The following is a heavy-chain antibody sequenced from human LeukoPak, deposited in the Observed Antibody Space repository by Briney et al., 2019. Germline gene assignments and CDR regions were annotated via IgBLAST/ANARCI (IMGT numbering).Heavy chain of an antibody. D-gene: IGHD1-14*01. CDR3: AKDASYRFDY. J-gene: IGHJ4*02. Sequence: GGSLRLSCAASGFTFSSYGMHWVRQAPGKGLEWVAFIRYDGINKYYADSVKGRFTISRDNSKNTLYLQMNSLRAEDTDMYYCAKDASYRFDYWGQGTLVTVSS. V-gene: IGHV3-30*02. CDR2: IRYDGINK. CDR1: GFTFSSYG.